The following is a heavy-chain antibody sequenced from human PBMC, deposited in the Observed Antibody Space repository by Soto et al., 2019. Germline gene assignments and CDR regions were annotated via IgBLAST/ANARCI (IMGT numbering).Heavy chain of an antibody. CDR1: GYTFTSYD. V-gene: IGHV1-8*01. D-gene: IGHD4-17*01. Sequence: QVQLRQSGAEVKKPGASVRVSCQASGYTFTSYDITWVRQATGQGLEWMGWMNPNSGNTGYAQKFQGRVTMTRNTSRSTANMVLSSLRSEDTAVYYCAKEMTAVSNHDAFDIWGQGTMVTVSS. CDR3: AKEMTAVSNHDAFDI. CDR2: MNPNSGNT. J-gene: IGHJ3*02.